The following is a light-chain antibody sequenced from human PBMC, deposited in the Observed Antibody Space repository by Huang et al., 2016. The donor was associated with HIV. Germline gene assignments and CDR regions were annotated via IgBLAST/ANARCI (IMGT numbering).Light chain of an antibody. CDR1: QSFSSN. V-gene: IGKV3-15*01. CDR3: QQYNNWHYT. J-gene: IGKJ2*01. CDR2: GAS. Sequence: EIVMTQSPATLSVSPGERATLSCRASQSFSSNLAWYQQKPGQAPRLLIYGASTRATGIPARFRGSGSGTEFTLTISSLQSEDFAVYYCQQYNNWHYTFGQGTKLEIK.